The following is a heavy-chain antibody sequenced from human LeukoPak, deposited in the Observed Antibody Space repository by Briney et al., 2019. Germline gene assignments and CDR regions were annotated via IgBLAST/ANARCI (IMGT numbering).Heavy chain of an antibody. V-gene: IGHV4-59*08. J-gene: IGHJ4*02. D-gene: IGHD3-22*01. CDR1: GGSISTYY. CDR3: ARGPPNVQYDSSGYYVPACFDY. Sequence: SETLSLTCTVSGGSISTYYWSWIRQPPGKGLEWIGYIYYTGSTNYNPSLKSRVTISEDTSKNQFSLRLSSVTAADTAVYYCARGPPNVQYDSSGYYVPACFDYWGQGTLVTVSS. CDR2: IYYTGST.